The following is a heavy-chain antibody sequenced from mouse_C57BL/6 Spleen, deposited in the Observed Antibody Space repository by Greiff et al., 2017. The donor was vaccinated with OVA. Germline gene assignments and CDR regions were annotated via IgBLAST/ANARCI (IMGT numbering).Heavy chain of an antibody. CDR3: ARDTTVVEGYFDV. CDR2: IDPSDSET. D-gene: IGHD1-1*01. V-gene: IGHV1-52*01. Sequence: QVQLQQPGAELVRPGSSVKLSCKASGYTFTSYWMHWVKQRPIQGLEWIGNIDPSDSETHYNQKFKDKATLTVDKSSSTAYMQLSSLTSEDAAVYYCARDTTVVEGYFDVWGTGTTVTVSS. CDR1: GYTFTSYW. J-gene: IGHJ1*03.